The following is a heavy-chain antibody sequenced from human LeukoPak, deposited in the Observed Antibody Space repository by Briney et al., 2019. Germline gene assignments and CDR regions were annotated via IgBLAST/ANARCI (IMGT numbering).Heavy chain of an antibody. J-gene: IGHJ4*02. CDR1: GGSINCGSYY. Sequence: SETLSLTCTVSGGSINCGSYYWSWIRQHPGKGLEWIGYIYYSGNTYYSPSLKSRITISLDTSKNQFSLKLSSVTAADTAVYYCARGSSGWLRFDYWGQGTLVTVPS. CDR2: IYYSGNT. CDR3: ARGSSGWLRFDY. V-gene: IGHV4-31*03. D-gene: IGHD6-19*01.